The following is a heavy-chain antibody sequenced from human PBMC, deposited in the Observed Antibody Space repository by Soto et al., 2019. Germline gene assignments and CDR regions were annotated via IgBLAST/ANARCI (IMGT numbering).Heavy chain of an antibody. Sequence: QVQLVESGGGVVQPGRSLRLSCAASGVTLSNFGMHWVRQAPGKGLEWVAVISRDGRTMFYADSVKGRFTISRDSSRNTLYLQMNSLRAEDTAVYHCVGEFASGFWGQGTLVTVSS. V-gene: IGHV3-30*03. D-gene: IGHD3-10*01. CDR1: GVTLSNFG. CDR3: VGEFASGF. CDR2: ISRDGRTM. J-gene: IGHJ4*02.